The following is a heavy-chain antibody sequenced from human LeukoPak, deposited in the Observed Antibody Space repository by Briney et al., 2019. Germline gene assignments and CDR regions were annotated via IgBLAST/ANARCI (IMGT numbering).Heavy chain of an antibody. J-gene: IGHJ6*04. D-gene: IGHD2-8*01. CDR1: GFTVSSNY. Sequence: GGSLRLSCAASGFTVSSNYMSWVRQAPGKGLEWVANINQDGSAKFYVDSVKGRFTISRDNAKNSLYLQINSLRVEDTAVYYCARDNDGRDVWGKGTTVIVSS. CDR3: ARDNDGRDV. CDR2: INQDGSAK. V-gene: IGHV3-7*01.